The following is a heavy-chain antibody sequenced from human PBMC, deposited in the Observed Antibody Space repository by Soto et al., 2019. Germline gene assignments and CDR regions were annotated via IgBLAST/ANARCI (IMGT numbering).Heavy chain of an antibody. D-gene: IGHD5-12*01. CDR2: IKQDGSEK. CDR1: GFTFSSYY. J-gene: IGHJ4*02. Sequence: PGGSLRLSCAASGFTFSSYYMSWVRQAPGRGLEWVANIKQDGSEKYHVDSVKGRFTISRDNAKNSLYLQMNSLNPVDTAVYYCARDRTRSGGYVTYYFDYWGQGTLVTVSS. V-gene: IGHV3-7*05. CDR3: ARDRTRSGGYVTYYFDY.